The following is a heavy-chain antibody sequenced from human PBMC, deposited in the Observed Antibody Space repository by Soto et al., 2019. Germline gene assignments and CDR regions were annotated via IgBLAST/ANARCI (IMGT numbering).Heavy chain of an antibody. V-gene: IGHV5-10-1*01. J-gene: IGHJ6*02. CDR1: GYSFTSYW. Sequence: GESLKISCKGSGYSFTSYWISWVRQMPGKGLEWMGRIDPSDSYTNYSPSFQGHVTISADKSISTAYLQWSSLKASDTAMYYCAILGYCSSTSCYANYGMDVWGQRTKVTVSS. CDR2: IDPSDSYT. D-gene: IGHD2-2*01. CDR3: AILGYCSSTSCYANYGMDV.